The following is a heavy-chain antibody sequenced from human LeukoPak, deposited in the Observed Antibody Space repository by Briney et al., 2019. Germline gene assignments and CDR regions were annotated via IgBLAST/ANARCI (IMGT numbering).Heavy chain of an antibody. V-gene: IGHV4-61*02. D-gene: IGHD3-22*01. J-gene: IGHJ3*02. CDR2: ISSSGST. CDR1: GDSISSGDYY. Sequence: SETLSPTCTVSGDSISSGDYYWSWIRQPAGKGLEWIGRISSSGSTNYNPSLESRVTISVDTSKNQFSLKLSSVTAADTAVYFCARGPYSYDSSGAFDIWGQGTMVTVSS. CDR3: ARGPYSYDSSGAFDI.